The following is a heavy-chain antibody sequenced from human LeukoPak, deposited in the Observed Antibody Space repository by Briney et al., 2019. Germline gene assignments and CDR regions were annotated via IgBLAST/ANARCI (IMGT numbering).Heavy chain of an antibody. D-gene: IGHD4-17*01. CDR3: ARGPGAYSHFDY. J-gene: IGHJ4*02. V-gene: IGHV4-39*07. CDR1: SGSISTSNYD. Sequence: PSETLSLSCTVSSGSISTSNYDWGWVRQRPGKALEWIGNIFYSGSTYYSPSLKSRVTISLDTSNNQFSLKLSSVTAADTAVYYCARGPGAYSHFDYWGQGTLVTVSS. CDR2: IFYSGST.